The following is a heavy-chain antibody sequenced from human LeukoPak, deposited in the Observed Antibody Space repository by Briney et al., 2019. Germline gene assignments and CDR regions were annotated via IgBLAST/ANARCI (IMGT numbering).Heavy chain of an antibody. V-gene: IGHV1-69*01. CDR2: IIPIFGTA. J-gene: IGHJ4*02. Sequence: GSSVKVSCKASGGTFSSYAISWVRQAPGQGREWMGGIIPIFGTANYAQKFQGRVTITADESTSTAYMELSSLRSEDTDVYYCAINLAVAGRRDYFDYWGQGTLVTVSS. CDR3: AINLAVAGRRDYFDY. D-gene: IGHD6-19*01. CDR1: GGTFSSYA.